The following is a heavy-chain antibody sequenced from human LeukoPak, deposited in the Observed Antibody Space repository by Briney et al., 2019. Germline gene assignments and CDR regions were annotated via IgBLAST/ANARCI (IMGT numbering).Heavy chain of an antibody. CDR2: INHNSGAT. CDR1: GYTFTDYY. Sequence: ASVKVSCKASGYTFTDYYIHWVRQPPGQGLEWMGWINHNSGATNYAQKFQGRVTMTKDTTISTGYMELSRLRSDDTAVYYCARIRGGNNYHFDYWGQGTLVTVSS. V-gene: IGHV1-2*02. CDR3: ARIRGGNNYHFDY. J-gene: IGHJ4*02. D-gene: IGHD1-26*01.